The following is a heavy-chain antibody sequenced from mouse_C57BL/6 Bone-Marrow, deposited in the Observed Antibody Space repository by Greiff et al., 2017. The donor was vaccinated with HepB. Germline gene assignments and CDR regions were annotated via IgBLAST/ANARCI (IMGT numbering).Heavy chain of an antibody. CDR2: IDPSDSYT. J-gene: IGHJ3*01. Sequence: QVQLQQPGAELVRPGTSVKLSCKASGYTFTSYWMHWVKQRPGQGLEWIGVIDPSDSYTNYNQKFKGKATLTVDTSSSTAYMQLSSLTSEDSAVYYCARDGNYDAYWGQGTLVTVSA. V-gene: IGHV1-59*01. D-gene: IGHD2-1*01. CDR3: ARDGNYDAY. CDR1: GYTFTSYW.